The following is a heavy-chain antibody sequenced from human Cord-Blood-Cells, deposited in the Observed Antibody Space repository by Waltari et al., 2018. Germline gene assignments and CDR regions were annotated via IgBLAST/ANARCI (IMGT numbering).Heavy chain of an antibody. CDR1: GFTFSSYS. CDR2: ISSSSSYI. Sequence: AASGFTFSSYSMNWVRQAPGKGLEWVSSISSSSSYIYYADSVKGRFTISRDNAKNSLYLQMNSLRAEDTAVYYCARGYSSGWYYFDYWGQGTLVTVSS. J-gene: IGHJ4*02. D-gene: IGHD6-19*01. V-gene: IGHV3-21*01. CDR3: ARGYSSGWYYFDY.